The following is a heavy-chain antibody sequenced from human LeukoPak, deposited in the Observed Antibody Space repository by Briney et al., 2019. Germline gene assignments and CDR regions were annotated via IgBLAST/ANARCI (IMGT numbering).Heavy chain of an antibody. V-gene: IGHV4-34*01. Sequence: SETLSLTCAVYGGSFSGYYWSWIRQPPGKGLEWIGEINHSGSTNYNPSLKSRATISVDTSKNQFSLKLSSVTAADTAVYYCARGPPLRYFDWLLCDYWGQGTLVTVSS. D-gene: IGHD3-9*01. CDR3: ARGPPLRYFDWLLCDY. J-gene: IGHJ4*02. CDR2: INHSGST. CDR1: GGSFSGYY.